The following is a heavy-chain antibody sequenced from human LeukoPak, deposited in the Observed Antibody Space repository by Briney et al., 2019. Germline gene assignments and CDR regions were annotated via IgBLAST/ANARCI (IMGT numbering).Heavy chain of an antibody. V-gene: IGHV3-48*03. J-gene: IGHJ6*02. D-gene: IGHD2-15*01. CDR2: ISSSGSSI. Sequence: GGSLRLSCAASGFTFSSYEMNWVRQAPGKGLEWVSYISSSGSSIYYADSVKGRFTISRDNAKNSLYLQMNSLGAGDTAVYCCARACGASCYAVDYYYYGMDVWGQGTTVTVSS. CDR3: ARACGASCYAVDYYYYGMDV. CDR1: GFTFSSYE.